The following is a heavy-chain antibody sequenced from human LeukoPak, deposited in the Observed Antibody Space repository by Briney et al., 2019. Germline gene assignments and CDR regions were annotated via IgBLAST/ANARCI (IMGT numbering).Heavy chain of an antibody. Sequence: GGSLRLSCAASGFTFSSYSMNWVRQAPGKGLEWVSSISSSSSYIYYADSVKGRFTISRDNAKNSLYLQMNSLRAEDTAVYYCARGVDWNSPPGYFDYWGQGTLVTVFS. CDR2: ISSSSSYI. V-gene: IGHV3-21*01. CDR1: GFTFSSYS. J-gene: IGHJ4*02. CDR3: ARGVDWNSPPGYFDY. D-gene: IGHD1-7*01.